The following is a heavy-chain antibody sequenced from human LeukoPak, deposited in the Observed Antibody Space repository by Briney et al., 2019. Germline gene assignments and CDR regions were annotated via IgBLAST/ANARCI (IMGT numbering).Heavy chain of an antibody. CDR3: ARAGLYQLLWAFDY. CDR2: ISSSSYYI. Sequence: PGGSLRLSCAASGFTFSSHSMNWVRQAPGKGLEWVSSISSSSYYIHYADSVKGRFTISRDDAKNSLYLQMNNLRAEGTAVYYCARAGLYQLLWAFDYWGQGNLVTVSS. D-gene: IGHD2-2*01. J-gene: IGHJ4*02. CDR1: GFTFSSHS. V-gene: IGHV3-21*01.